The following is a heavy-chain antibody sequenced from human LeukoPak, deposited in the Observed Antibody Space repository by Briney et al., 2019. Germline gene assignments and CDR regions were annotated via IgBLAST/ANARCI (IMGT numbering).Heavy chain of an antibody. J-gene: IGHJ4*02. CDR3: ARSYSSGCFDY. Sequence: GGSLRLSCAASGFTVSSNYMSWVRQDPGKGLEGGPVIYSGGSIYYADSVKGRFTISRENSKNTLYLQMNSLRAEDTAVYYCARSYSSGCFDYWGQGPLVTVSS. V-gene: IGHV3-66*02. CDR1: GFTVSSNY. D-gene: IGHD6-19*01. CDR2: IYSGGSI.